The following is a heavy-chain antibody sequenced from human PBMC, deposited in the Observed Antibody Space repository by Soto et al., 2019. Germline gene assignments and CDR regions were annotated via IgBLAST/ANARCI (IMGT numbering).Heavy chain of an antibody. J-gene: IGHJ3*02. CDR2: SSSSGEST. CDR3: AKGRITSYYDGLDI. CDR1: GFTFASYV. Sequence: PGGSLRLSCAASGFTFASYVMTWVRQAPGKGLEWVSVSSSSGESTYYADSVKGRFTMSRDNSKNTLYLQMNSLRAEDTAVYYCAKGRITSYYDGLDIWGQGTMVPVSS. V-gene: IGHV3-23*01. D-gene: IGHD2-2*01.